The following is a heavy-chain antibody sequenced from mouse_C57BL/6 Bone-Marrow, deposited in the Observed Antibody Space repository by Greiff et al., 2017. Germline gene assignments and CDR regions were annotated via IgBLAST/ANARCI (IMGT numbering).Heavy chain of an antibody. CDR1: GFSFNTYA. CDR3: VREEPRYFDV. CDR2: IRSKSNNYAT. V-gene: IGHV10-1*01. Sequence: EVKLQESGGGLVQPKGSLKLSCAASGFSFNTYAMNWVRQAPGKGLEWVARIRSKSNNYATYYADSVKDRFTISRDDSESMLYLQMNNLKTEDTAMYYCVREEPRYFDVWGTGTTVTVSS. J-gene: IGHJ1*03.